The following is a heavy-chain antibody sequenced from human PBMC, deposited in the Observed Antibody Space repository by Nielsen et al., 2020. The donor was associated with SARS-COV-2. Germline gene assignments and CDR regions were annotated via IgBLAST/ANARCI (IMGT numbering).Heavy chain of an antibody. Sequence: GESLKISCAASGFTFRTYSMNWVRQAPGKGLEWVSSISSSSSYIYYADSVKGRFTISRDNAKNSLYLQMNSLRAEDTAVYYCARGSARDGYRVYYFEYWGQGTLVTVST. V-gene: IGHV3-21*01. D-gene: IGHD5-24*01. CDR3: ARGSARDGYRVYYFEY. CDR2: ISSSSSYI. CDR1: GFTFRTYS. J-gene: IGHJ4*02.